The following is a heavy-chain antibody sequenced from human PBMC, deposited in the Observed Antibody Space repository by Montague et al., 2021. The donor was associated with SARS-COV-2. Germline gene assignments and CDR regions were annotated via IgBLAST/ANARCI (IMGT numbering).Heavy chain of an antibody. CDR3: ARAQKTISGMLIPPYYFDF. CDR2: IYHSGST. CDR1: GHLIWSSDW. V-gene: IGHV4-4*02. D-gene: IGHD3-3*01. J-gene: IGHJ4*02. Sequence: SETLSLTCSVSGHLIWSSDWWTWVRQPPGKGLEWIGEIYHSGSTTYNPSLKSRVTISVDKSENQFSLTLASLTAADTAVYYCARAQKTISGMLIPPYYFDFWGQGTLVTVSS.